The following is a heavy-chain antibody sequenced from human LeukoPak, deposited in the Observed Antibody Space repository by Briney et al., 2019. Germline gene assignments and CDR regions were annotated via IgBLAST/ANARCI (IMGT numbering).Heavy chain of an antibody. V-gene: IGHV3-21*01. CDR1: GFTFSDST. CDR2: ISGSSRFI. J-gene: IGHJ4*02. CDR3: ARGAGVRPLDY. Sequence: PGGSLRLSCAASGFTFSDSTMNWVRQAPGKGLEWVSSISGSSRFIYYADPVRGRFTISRDSAKNSLDLQMSSLRAEDTAVYYCARGAGVRPLDYWGQGTLVTVSS. D-gene: IGHD3-3*01.